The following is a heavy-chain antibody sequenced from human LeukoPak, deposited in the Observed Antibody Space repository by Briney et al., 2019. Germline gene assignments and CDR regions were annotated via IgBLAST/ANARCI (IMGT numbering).Heavy chain of an antibody. D-gene: IGHD3/OR15-3a*01. V-gene: IGHV3-66*01. CDR2: IYSGGST. Sequence: GGSLRLSCAASGFTVSSNYMSWVSQAPGKGMEWVSVIYSGGSTYYADSVKGRFTISRDNSKNTLYLQMNSLRAEDTAVYYCARDRDWFGGASYYFDYWGQGTLVTVSS. CDR3: ARDRDWFGGASYYFDY. J-gene: IGHJ4*02. CDR1: GFTVSSNY.